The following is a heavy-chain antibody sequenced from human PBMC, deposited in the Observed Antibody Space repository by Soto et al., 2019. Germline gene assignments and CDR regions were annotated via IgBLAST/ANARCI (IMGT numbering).Heavy chain of an antibody. J-gene: IGHJ6*03. CDR1: CGSISSGGYY. V-gene: IGHV4-31*03. Sequence: SETLSLTCTVSCGSISSGGYYWSWIRQHPGKGLEWIGYIYYSGSTYYNPSLKSRVTISVDTSKNQFSLKLSSVTAADTAVYYCARGVTIFGVVIIKRDYYYYYMDVWGKGTTVTVSS. CDR2: IYYSGST. D-gene: IGHD3-3*01. CDR3: ARGVTIFGVVIIKRDYYYYYMDV.